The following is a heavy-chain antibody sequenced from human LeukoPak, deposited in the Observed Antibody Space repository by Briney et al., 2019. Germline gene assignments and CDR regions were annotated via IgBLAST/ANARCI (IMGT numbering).Heavy chain of an antibody. J-gene: IGHJ5*02. Sequence: ASVKVSCKASGYTFTGYYTHWVRQAPGQGLEWMGWINPNSGGTNYAQKFQGRVTKTRDTSISTAYMELSRLRSDDTAVSYCASVLPWLVRNWFDPWGQGTLVTVSS. V-gene: IGHV1-2*02. CDR2: INPNSGGT. CDR3: ASVLPWLVRNWFDP. CDR1: GYTFTGYY. D-gene: IGHD6-19*01.